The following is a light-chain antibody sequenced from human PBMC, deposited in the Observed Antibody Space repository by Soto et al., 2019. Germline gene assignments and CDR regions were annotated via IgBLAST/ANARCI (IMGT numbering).Light chain of an antibody. J-gene: IGLJ3*02. CDR2: GNS. V-gene: IGLV1-40*01. Sequence: QSVLTQPPSVSGAPGQRVTISCTGSSSNIGADYDVHWYPQLPGTAPKLLIYGNSNRPSGVPDRFSGSKSGTSGSLAITGLQAEDDADYYCQSYDNSLIGWVFGGGTKLTVL. CDR3: QSYDNSLIGWV. CDR1: SSNIGADYD.